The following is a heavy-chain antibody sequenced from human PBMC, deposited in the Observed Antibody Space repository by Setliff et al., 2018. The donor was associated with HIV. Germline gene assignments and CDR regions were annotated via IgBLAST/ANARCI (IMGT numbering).Heavy chain of an antibody. D-gene: IGHD5-18*01. CDR3: ARVGFSSRHTGDFFDS. CDR1: GVTFSNCS. V-gene: IGHV1-69*13. CDR2: IIPMYGPA. Sequence: ASAKVSCKASGVTFSNCSISWVRQAPGQGLEWMGGIIPMYGPAHYAQKFQGRVTITADESTTTAYMELNSLTSEDTALYYCARVGFSSRHTGDFFDSWGQGTLVTVSS. J-gene: IGHJ4*02.